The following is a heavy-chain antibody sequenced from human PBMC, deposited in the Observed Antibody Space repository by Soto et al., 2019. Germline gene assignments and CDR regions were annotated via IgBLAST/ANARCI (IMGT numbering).Heavy chain of an antibody. CDR1: GFTFSSYA. J-gene: IGHJ4*02. CDR2: ISGSGGST. V-gene: IGHV3-23*01. Sequence: VGSLRLSCAASGFTFSSYAMSWVRQAPGKGLEWVSAISGSGGSTYYADSVKGRFTISRDNSKNTLYLQMNSLRAEDTAVYYCAKDRGFWSGYSSPDYWGQGTLVTVSS. CDR3: AKDRGFWSGYSSPDY. D-gene: IGHD3-3*01.